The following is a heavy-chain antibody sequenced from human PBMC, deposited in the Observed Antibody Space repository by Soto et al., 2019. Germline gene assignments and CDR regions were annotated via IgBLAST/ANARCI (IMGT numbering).Heavy chain of an antibody. D-gene: IGHD3-3*01. CDR2: IYYSGST. J-gene: IGHJ6*02. CDR1: GGSISSGGYY. Sequence: PSETLSLTCTVSGGSISSGGYYWSWIRQHPGKGLECIGYIYYSGSTYYNPSLKSRVTISVDTSKNQFSLKLSSVTAADTAVYYCASSITIFADHYYGMDVWGQGTTVTVSS. V-gene: IGHV4-31*03. CDR3: ASSITIFADHYYGMDV.